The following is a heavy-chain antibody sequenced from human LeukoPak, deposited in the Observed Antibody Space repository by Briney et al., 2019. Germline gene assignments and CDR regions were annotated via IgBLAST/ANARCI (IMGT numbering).Heavy chain of an antibody. Sequence: GASVKVSCKASGYTFTNYGINWVRQAPGQGLEWMGWISAYNGKTNYEQKLQGRVTMTRDTSTSTAYMELRSLRSDDTAVYYCARAGPYSSGWLRSGYYYYYMDVWGKGTTVTVSS. CDR1: GYTFTNYG. CDR2: ISAYNGKT. J-gene: IGHJ6*03. V-gene: IGHV1-18*01. D-gene: IGHD6-19*01. CDR3: ARAGPYSSGWLRSGYYYYYMDV.